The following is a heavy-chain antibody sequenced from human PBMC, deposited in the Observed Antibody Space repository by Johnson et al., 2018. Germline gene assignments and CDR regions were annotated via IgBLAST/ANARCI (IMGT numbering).Heavy chain of an antibody. J-gene: IGHJ1*01. V-gene: IGHV3-30*03. D-gene: IGHD1-26*01. CDR1: GFTFSNYA. CDR3: ASEVGATLAEYFQH. CDR2: ISYDGTNK. Sequence: QVQLQESGGGVVQPGRSLRLSCAASGFTFSNYAMHWVRQAPGKGLEWVAVISYDGTNKYYADSVKGRFTISRDNAKNSLYLQMNSLRAEDTAVYYCASEVGATLAEYFQHWGQGTLVTVSS.